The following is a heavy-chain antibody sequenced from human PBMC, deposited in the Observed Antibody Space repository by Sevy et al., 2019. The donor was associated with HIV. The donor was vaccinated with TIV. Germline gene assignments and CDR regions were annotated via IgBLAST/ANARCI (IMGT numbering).Heavy chain of an antibody. CDR3: ARAAGWFDA. CDR1: GFTFDNYA. Sequence: GGSLRLSCAASGFTFDNYAMTWVRQTPGKGLEWVSTLDNSGDNTYNADSVKGRFTISRDNSKNTLYLQMDSLRAEDTAVYYCARAAGWFDAWGQGTLVTVSS. J-gene: IGHJ5*02. CDR2: LDNSGDNT. V-gene: IGHV3-23*01.